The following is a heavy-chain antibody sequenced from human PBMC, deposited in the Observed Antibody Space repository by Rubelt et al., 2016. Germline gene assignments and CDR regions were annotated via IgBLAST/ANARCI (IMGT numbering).Heavy chain of an antibody. CDR2: ISGSGGST. CDR1: GFTFSSYA. V-gene: IGHV3-23*01. CDR3: AKGALNPLVAATPSPLDAFDI. D-gene: IGHD2-15*01. J-gene: IGHJ3*02. Sequence: EVQLLESGGGLVQPGGSLRLSCAASGFTFSSYAMSWVRQAPGKGLEWVSAISGSGGSTYYADSVKGRFTISRDNSKNTLYLQMNSLRAEDTAVDYCAKGALNPLVAATPSPLDAFDIWGQGTMVTVSS.